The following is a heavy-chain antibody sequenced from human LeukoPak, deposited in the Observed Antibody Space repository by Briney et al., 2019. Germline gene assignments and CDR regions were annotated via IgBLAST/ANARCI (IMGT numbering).Heavy chain of an antibody. V-gene: IGHV1-69*10. CDR3: AKGGSIAAAGTYYYYGMDV. CDR1: GGTFSSYA. Sequence: SVKVSCKASGGTFSSYAISWVRQAPGQGLEWMGGIIPILGIANYAQKFQGRVTITADKSTSTAYMELSSLRSEDTAVYYRAKGGSIAAAGTYYYYGMDVWGQGTTVTVSS. J-gene: IGHJ6*02. D-gene: IGHD6-13*01. CDR2: IIPILGIA.